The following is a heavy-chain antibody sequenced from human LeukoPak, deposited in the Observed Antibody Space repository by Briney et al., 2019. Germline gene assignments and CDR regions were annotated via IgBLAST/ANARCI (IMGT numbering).Heavy chain of an antibody. CDR3: ARTTSGATFSDYYYYHMDV. J-gene: IGHJ6*03. V-gene: IGHV3-21*01. D-gene: IGHD1-26*01. Sequence: GGSLTLSCAASGFTFSSYSMNWVRQAPGKGLEWVSSITSSSTYIHYADPVKGRFTISRDNAKNSLYLQMNRLRAEDTAVYSCARTTSGATFSDYYYYHMDVWGKGTTVTVSS. CDR1: GFTFSSYS. CDR2: ITSSSTYI.